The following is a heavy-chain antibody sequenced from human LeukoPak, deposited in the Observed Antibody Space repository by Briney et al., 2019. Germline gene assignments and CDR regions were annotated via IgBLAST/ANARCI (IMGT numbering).Heavy chain of an antibody. Sequence: SETLSLTCTVSGGSISSSSYYWGWIRQPPGKGLEWIGSIYYSGSTYYNPSLKSRVTISVDTSKNQFSLKLSSVTAADTAVYYCASEPRGSGSYSGFDYWGQGTLVTVSS. J-gene: IGHJ4*02. D-gene: IGHD3-10*01. V-gene: IGHV4-39*07. CDR3: ASEPRGSGSYSGFDY. CDR2: IYYSGST. CDR1: GGSISSSSYY.